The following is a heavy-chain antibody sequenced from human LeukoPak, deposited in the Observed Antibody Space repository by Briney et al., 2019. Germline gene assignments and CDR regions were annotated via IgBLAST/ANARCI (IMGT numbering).Heavy chain of an antibody. J-gene: IGHJ5*02. CDR1: GFTFSSYA. CDR2: ISGSGGST. D-gene: IGHD2-2*01. Sequence: GGSLRLSCAASGFTFSSYAMSWVRRAPGRGLEWVSAISGSGGSTYYADSVKGRFTISGDNSKNTLYLQMNSLRAEDTAIYYCARGMPYTNNWFDPWGQGTLVTVSS. V-gene: IGHV3-23*01. CDR3: ARGMPYTNNWFDP.